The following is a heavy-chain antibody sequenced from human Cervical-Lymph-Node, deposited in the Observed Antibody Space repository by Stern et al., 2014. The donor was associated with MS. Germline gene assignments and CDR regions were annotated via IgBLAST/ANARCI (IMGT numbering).Heavy chain of an antibody. D-gene: IGHD3-10*01. Sequence: QVQLVQSGAEVKKPGASVRVSCKPSGYNFAAYYVHWVRQAPGQGLEWMGWINPNSGDTDYAQKFQGRVTVTRDTSITTAYLDLTRLTSDDTAVYLCARDLGRGVVGHWGQGTLVTVSS. CDR3: ARDLGRGVVGH. CDR2: INPNSGDT. CDR1: GYNFAAYY. V-gene: IGHV1-2*02. J-gene: IGHJ4*02.